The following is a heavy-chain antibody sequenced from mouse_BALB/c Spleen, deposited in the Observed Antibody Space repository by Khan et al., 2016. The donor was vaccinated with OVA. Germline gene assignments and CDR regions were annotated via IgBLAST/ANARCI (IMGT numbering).Heavy chain of an antibody. CDR3: ASDRIDY. V-gene: IGHV1-7*01. Sequence: QVQLQQSGAELAKPGASVKMSCKASGYTFTSYWVHWVKQRPGQGLEWIGYINPSSNYTKYNQNFKDKATLTADKSSSTAYMQLSSLTTEDSAVYYCASDRIDYWGQGTTLTVSS. J-gene: IGHJ2*01. CDR1: GYTFTSYW. CDR2: INPSSNYT.